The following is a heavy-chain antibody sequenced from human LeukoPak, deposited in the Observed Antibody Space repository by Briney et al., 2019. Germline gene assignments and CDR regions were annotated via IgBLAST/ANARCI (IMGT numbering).Heavy chain of an antibody. CDR2: INPYSGGT. J-gene: IGHJ4*02. V-gene: IGHV1-2*02. CDR3: ARGRGYGSSTLDY. Sequence: GASVTVSCKASGYTFTDYYMHWVRQAPGQGLEWMGWINPYSGGTNYAQKFQGRVSMTRDTSISTAYMELSSLRSDDTAVYYCARGRGYGSSTLDYWGQGTLVTVSS. CDR1: GYTFTDYY. D-gene: IGHD5-12*01.